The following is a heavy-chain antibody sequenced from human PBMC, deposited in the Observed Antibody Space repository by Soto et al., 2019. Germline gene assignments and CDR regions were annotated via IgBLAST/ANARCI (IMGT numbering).Heavy chain of an antibody. CDR3: ARGGGPYVWFNEF. Sequence: QEQLVQSGAEVKKPGSSVKVSCKDSGGLFSSFAISWVRQAPGQGLEWLGGIIPVFGTTNYAQKFQGRVTITADESTNTAYMAMSSLTSDDTAMYYCARGGGPYVWFNEFWGQGTQVTVSS. CDR2: IIPVFGTT. V-gene: IGHV1-69*01. J-gene: IGHJ4*02. CDR1: GGLFSSFA. D-gene: IGHD3-16*01.